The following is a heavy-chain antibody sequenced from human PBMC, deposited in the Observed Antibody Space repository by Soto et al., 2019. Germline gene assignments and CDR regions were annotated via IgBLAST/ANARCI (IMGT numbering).Heavy chain of an antibody. J-gene: IGHJ4*02. CDR3: AKGLGYCRSTSCYIWFDY. V-gene: IGHV3-23*01. Sequence: EVQLLESGGGLVQPGGSLRLSCAASGFTFSSYAMSWVRQAPGKGLEWVSAISGSGGSTYYADSVKGRFTISRDNSKNTLYLQMNSLRAEDTAVYYCAKGLGYCRSTSCYIWFDYWGQGTLVTVSS. D-gene: IGHD2-2*02. CDR1: GFTFSSYA. CDR2: ISGSGGST.